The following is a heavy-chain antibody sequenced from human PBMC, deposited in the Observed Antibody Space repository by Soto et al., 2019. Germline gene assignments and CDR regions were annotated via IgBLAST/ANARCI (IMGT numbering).Heavy chain of an antibody. J-gene: IGHJ5*02. CDR3: VKSDWFDP. Sequence: EVQLVESRGGSVQPGGSLRLSCAASGFTFSSYWMHWVRQAPGKGLVWVSRIKSDGSSTSYADSVKGRFTISRDNAKNTLYLQMNSLRAEDTAVYYCVKSDWFDPWGQGTLVTVSS. CDR2: IKSDGSST. CDR1: GFTFSSYW. V-gene: IGHV3-74*01.